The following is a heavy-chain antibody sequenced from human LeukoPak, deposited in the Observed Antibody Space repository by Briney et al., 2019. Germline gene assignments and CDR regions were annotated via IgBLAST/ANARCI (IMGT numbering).Heavy chain of an antibody. J-gene: IGHJ4*02. CDR1: GFTFGDYA. CDR2: IRSKAYGCTT. V-gene: IGHV3-49*04. D-gene: IGHD5-12*01. CDR3: TAGVATVTFDY. Sequence: GGSLRLSCTASGFTFGDYAMSWVRQAPGKGLKWEGFIRSKAYGCTTEYAASVKGRFTISRDDSKSIAYLQMNSLKTEDTAVYYCTAGVATVTFDYWGQGTLVTVSS.